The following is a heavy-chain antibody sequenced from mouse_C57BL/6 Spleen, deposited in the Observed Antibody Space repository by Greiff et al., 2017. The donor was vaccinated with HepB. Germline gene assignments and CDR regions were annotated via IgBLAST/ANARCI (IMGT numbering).Heavy chain of an antibody. D-gene: IGHD1-1*01. CDR3: ARSYYYGRGYFDV. Sequence: QVQLQQPGAELVMPGASVKLSCKASGYTFTSYWMHWVKQRPGQGLEWIGEIDPSDSYTNYNQKLKGKSTLTVDKSSSTAYMQLSSLTSEDSAVYYCARSYYYGRGYFDVWGTGTTVTVSS. CDR1: GYTFTSYW. CDR2: IDPSDSYT. V-gene: IGHV1-69*01. J-gene: IGHJ1*03.